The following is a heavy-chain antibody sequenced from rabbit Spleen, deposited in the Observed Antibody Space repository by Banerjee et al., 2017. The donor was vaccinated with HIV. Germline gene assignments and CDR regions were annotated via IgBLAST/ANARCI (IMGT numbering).Heavy chain of an antibody. Sequence: QGQLEESGGGLVKPEGSLKLSCTASGFSFSSKAVMCWVRQAPGKGLEWIGCIYAGSSGNTGYASWAKGRFTISKTSSTTVTLQMTSLTVADTATYFCARDTSTSFSSYGMDLWGQGTLVTVS. V-gene: IGHV1S45*01. CDR2: IYAGSSGNT. CDR3: ARDTSTSFSSYGMDL. J-gene: IGHJ6*01. CDR1: GFSFSSKAV. D-gene: IGHD1-1*01.